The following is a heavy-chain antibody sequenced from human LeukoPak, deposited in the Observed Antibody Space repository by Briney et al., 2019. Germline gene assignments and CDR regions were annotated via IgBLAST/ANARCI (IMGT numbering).Heavy chain of an antibody. V-gene: IGHV4-4*07. CDR2: VYTSGST. CDR3: ARERYYDSSGYYSRNYYYYMDV. D-gene: IGHD3-22*01. Sequence: SATLSLTCTVSGGSISNYHWSWIRQPAGKVLEWIGRVYTSGSTNYNPSLKSRLTISVDKSKNQFSLKLSSVTAADTAVYHCARERYYDSSGYYSRNYYYYMDVWGKGTTVTVSS. J-gene: IGHJ6*03. CDR1: GGSISNYH.